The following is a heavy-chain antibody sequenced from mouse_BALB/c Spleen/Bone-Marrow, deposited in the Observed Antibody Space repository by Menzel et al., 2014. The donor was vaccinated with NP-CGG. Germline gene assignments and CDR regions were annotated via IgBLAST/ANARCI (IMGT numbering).Heavy chain of an antibody. V-gene: IGHV4-1*02. CDR2: INPESSTI. D-gene: IGHD1-1*01. J-gene: IGHJ1*01. Sequence: EVQGVESGGGLVQPGGSLKLSCAASGFDFSRYWMSWVRQAPGKGLEWIGEINPESSTINYTSSLKDKFVISRDNAKNTLYLQMSKVRSGDTALYYCARLNYYGNLFVWGAGTTVTVSS. CDR3: ARLNYYGNLFV. CDR1: GFDFSRYW.